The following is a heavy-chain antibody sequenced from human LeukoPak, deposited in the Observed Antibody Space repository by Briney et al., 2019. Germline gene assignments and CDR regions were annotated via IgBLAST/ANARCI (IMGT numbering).Heavy chain of an antibody. D-gene: IGHD3-10*01. J-gene: IGHJ3*02. CDR3: VKDTPSVGSWAALDI. V-gene: IGHV3-64D*09. CDR1: GFTFSTYA. CDR2: ISGNGGST. Sequence: GGSLRLSGSASGFTFSTYAMHWVRQAPGKGLEYVSVISGNGGSTYYADSVKGRFTISRDNSKNTLYPQMSSLRAEDTAVYYCVKDTPSVGSWAALDIWGQGTMVTVSS.